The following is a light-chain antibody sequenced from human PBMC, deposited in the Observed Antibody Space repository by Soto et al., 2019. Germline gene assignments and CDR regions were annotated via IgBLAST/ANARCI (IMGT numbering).Light chain of an antibody. J-gene: IGLJ2*01. CDR2: EDN. Sequence: NFMLTQPHSVSESPGKTVTISCTRSSGSIASNYVQWYQQRPGSAPTTVIYEDNQRPSGVPDRFSGSIDSSSNSASLTISGLKTEDEADYYCQSSDSSKGVFGGGTKLTVL. CDR1: SGSIASNY. V-gene: IGLV6-57*03. CDR3: QSSDSSKGV.